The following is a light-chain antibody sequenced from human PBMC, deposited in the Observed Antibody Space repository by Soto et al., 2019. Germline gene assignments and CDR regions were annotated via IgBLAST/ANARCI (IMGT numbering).Light chain of an antibody. V-gene: IGKV1-5*03. J-gene: IGKJ1*01. CDR1: QSISSY. CDR3: QQYKSYPWT. CDR2: KAS. Sequence: DIQMTQSPSSLSASVGDRVTITCRASQSISSYLNWYQQKPGKAPNLLIYKASSLRSGVPSRFSGSGSGTEFTLTISSLQPDDSATYYCQQYKSYPWTFGQGTKVDIK.